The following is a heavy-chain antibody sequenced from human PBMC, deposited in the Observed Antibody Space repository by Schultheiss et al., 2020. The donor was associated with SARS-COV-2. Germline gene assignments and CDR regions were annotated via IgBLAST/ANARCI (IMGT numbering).Heavy chain of an antibody. D-gene: IGHD1-1*01. Sequence: SETLSLTCTVSGGSISSSSYYWGWIRQPPGKGLEWIGRIYTSGSTYYNPSLKSLVTXSVDTSKNQFSLKLSSVTAADTAVYYCARTGWERDYFDYWGQGTLVTVSS. CDR1: GGSISSSSYY. J-gene: IGHJ4*02. CDR2: IYTSGST. V-gene: IGHV4-39*07. CDR3: ARTGWERDYFDY.